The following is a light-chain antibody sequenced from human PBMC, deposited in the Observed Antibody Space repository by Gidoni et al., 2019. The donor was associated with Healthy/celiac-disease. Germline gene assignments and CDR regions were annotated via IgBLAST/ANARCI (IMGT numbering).Light chain of an antibody. CDR1: SSDVGGYNY. V-gene: IGLV2-11*01. J-gene: IGLJ3*02. CDR2: DVS. Sequence: QSALTQPRSVSGSPGQSVTISCTGTSSDVGGYNYVSWYKQTPGKAPHRMMYDVSKRPSGVPDRFSGSKSGNTASLTISGLQAEDEADYYCCSYAGSYTWVFGGGTKLTVL. CDR3: CSYAGSYTWV.